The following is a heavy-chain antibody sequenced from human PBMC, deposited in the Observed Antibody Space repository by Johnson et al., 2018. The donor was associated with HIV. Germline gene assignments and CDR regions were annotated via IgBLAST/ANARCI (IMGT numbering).Heavy chain of an antibody. Sequence: VQLVESGGGVVQPGRSPRLSCAASGFTFRSYGMHWVRQAPGKGLEWVAVISYDGSNKYYADSVKGRFTISRDNSKNTLYLQMNSLRAEDTAVYYCAREYSSLSQGAFDIWGQGTMVTVSS. V-gene: IGHV3-30*03. CDR1: GFTFRSYG. J-gene: IGHJ3*02. CDR3: AREYSSLSQGAFDI. D-gene: IGHD6-6*01. CDR2: ISYDGSNK.